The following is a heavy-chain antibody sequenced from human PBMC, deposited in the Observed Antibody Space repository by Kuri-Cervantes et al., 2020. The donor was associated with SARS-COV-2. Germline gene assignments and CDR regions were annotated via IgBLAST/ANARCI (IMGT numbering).Heavy chain of an antibody. CDR1: GFTFNTYG. D-gene: IGHD3-22*01. CDR3: AKPLTNYHDTSGPDY. CDR2: IRYDGSIK. Sequence: GESLKISCAASGFTFNTYGMHWVRQAPGKGLEWVAFIRYDGSIKDYADSVKGRFTVSRDNSENTLYLQMNSLRDEDTAVYFCAKPLTNYHDTSGPDYWGQGTLVTVSS. J-gene: IGHJ4*02. V-gene: IGHV3-30*02.